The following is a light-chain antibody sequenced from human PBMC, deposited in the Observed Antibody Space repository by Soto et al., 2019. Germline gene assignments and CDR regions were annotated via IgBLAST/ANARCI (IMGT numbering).Light chain of an antibody. CDR3: QQYNNWPPIP. Sequence: VFHLTQGSLALSQGERASLSCKTSQSSGSDFVAWYQQKPGQTPRLLIYASVNRATGIPYRFSGSASGTDFTLTINILEPEDFAVYYCQQYNNWPPIPFGQGTRLEI. J-gene: IGKJ5*01. CDR2: ASV. V-gene: IGKV3-20*01. CDR1: QSSGSDF.